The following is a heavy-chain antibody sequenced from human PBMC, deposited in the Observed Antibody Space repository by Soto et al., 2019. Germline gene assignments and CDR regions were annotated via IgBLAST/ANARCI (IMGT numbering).Heavy chain of an antibody. Sequence: QLQLQESGPGLVKPSETLSLTCTVSGVSVTSSYSYWGWIRQPPGKGLEWIGSVYYKGNTNYKPFLASRVTVSVHPSQTQFSLLLTSVPAADTAVYFFASNPTHAVITAYATHYFGSWGQGTLITVSS. CDR1: GVSVTSSYSY. CDR2: VYYKGNT. V-gene: IGHV4-39*01. J-gene: IGHJ4*02. CDR3: ASNPTHAVITAYATHYFGS. D-gene: IGHD2-21*01.